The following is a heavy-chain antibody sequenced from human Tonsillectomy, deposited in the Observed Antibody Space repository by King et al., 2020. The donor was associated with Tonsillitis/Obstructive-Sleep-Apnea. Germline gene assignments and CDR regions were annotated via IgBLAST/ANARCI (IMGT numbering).Heavy chain of an antibody. J-gene: IGHJ5*02. D-gene: IGHD6-6*01. Sequence: VQLQQWGAGLLKPSETLSLTCAVYGGSFSGYYWSWNRQPPGKGLEWIGEIDHGGSTNYNPSLKSRVTISVDTSKNQFSLKLSSVTAADTAVYYCASFSGPYSSSSGVYWFDPWGQGTLVTVSS. CDR3: ASFSGPYSSSSGVYWFDP. CDR2: IDHGGST. V-gene: IGHV4-34*01. CDR1: GGSFSGYY.